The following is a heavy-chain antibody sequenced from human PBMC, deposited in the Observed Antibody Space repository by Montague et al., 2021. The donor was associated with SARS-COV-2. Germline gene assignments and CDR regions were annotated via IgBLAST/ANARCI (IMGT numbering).Heavy chain of an antibody. Sequence: SETLSLTRTVSGGSVSSGSFYWSWIRQPPGKGLELIGYIYYTGSSNYXPSLKSRVTISVDTSKNQFSLKLSSVTAADTAVYYCASLGGSADILTAFQGVSYFYGMDVWGQGTTVTVSS. CDR1: GGSVSSGSFY. CDR3: ASLGGSADILTAFQGVSYFYGMDV. V-gene: IGHV4-61*01. J-gene: IGHJ6*02. D-gene: IGHD3-9*01. CDR2: IYYTGSS.